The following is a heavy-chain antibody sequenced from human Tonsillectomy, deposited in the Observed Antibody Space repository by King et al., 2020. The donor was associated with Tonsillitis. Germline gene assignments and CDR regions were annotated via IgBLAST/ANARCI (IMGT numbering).Heavy chain of an antibody. D-gene: IGHD5-18*01. CDR1: GFTVSSYD. J-gene: IGHJ4*02. CDR3: ARGDTAMDAFDY. V-gene: IGHV3-13*04. Sequence: EVQLVESGGGLVQPGGSLRLSCAASGFTVSSYDMHWVRQATGKDLEWVSAIGSAGYTYYPGSVKGRFTISRENAKNSLYLQMNSLRAGDTAVYYCARGDTAMDAFDYWGQGTLVTVSS. CDR2: IGSAGYT.